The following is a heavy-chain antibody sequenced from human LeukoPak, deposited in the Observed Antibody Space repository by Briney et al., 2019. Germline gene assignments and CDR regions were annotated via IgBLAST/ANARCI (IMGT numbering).Heavy chain of an antibody. D-gene: IGHD3-22*01. J-gene: IGHJ6*03. CDR1: GGSISSYY. V-gene: IGHV4-59*01. CDR3: ARTGGGYYDSSGYYSYYYYYYMDV. CDR2: IYYSGST. Sequence: PSETLSLTCTVSGGSISSYYWSWIRQPPGKGLEWIGYIYYSGSTNYNPSLKSRVTISVDTSKNQFSLKLSSVTAADTAVYYCARTGGGYYDSSGYYSYYYYYYMDVWGKGTTVTVSS.